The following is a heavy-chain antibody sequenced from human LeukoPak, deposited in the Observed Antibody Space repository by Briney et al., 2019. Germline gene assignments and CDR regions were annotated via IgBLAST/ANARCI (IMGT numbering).Heavy chain of an antibody. CDR2: IDPSSTYI. CDR1: GFTFRSYS. D-gene: IGHD2-2*01. V-gene: IGHV3-21*01. Sequence: GGSLRLSCAAPGFTFRSYSMNWVRQAPGKGLEWVSAIDPSSTYIYYADSVKGRFTISRDNAKNSLYLQMNSLRAEDTAVYYCATYSSSNGREFQYWGQGTLVTVSS. J-gene: IGHJ1*01. CDR3: ATYSSSNGREFQY.